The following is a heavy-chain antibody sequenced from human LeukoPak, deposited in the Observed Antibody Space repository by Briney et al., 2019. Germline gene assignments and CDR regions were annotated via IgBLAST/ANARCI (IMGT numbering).Heavy chain of an antibody. CDR1: GGSISSYY. Sequence: SETLSLTCTVSGGSISSYYWSWIRQPPGKGLEWIGYIYYSGSTNYNPSLKSRVTMFVDTSKNQFSLKLNSVAAADTAVYYCASQLNLWFGESNDAWGQGTLVTVSS. CDR2: IYYSGST. CDR3: ASQLNLWFGESNDA. V-gene: IGHV4-59*08. J-gene: IGHJ4*02. D-gene: IGHD3-10*01.